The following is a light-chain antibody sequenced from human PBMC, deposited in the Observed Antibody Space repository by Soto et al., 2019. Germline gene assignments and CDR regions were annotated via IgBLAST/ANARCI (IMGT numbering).Light chain of an antibody. CDR1: SSNIGAGYD. CDR2: GNS. J-gene: IGLJ1*01. Sequence: QSVLTQPPSVSGATGERVTISCTGSSSNIGAGYDVHWYQQLPGTAPKLLIFGNSNRPSGVPDRFSGSKSGTSASLAITGLQAEDEADYYCQSYDSSLSAYVFGTGTKLTV. CDR3: QSYDSSLSAYV. V-gene: IGLV1-40*01.